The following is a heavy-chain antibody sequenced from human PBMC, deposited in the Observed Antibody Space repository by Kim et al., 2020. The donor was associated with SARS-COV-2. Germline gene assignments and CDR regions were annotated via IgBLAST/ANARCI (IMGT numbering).Heavy chain of an antibody. D-gene: IGHD3-10*02. Sequence: GGSLRLSCAASGFTFSSYVMHWVRQAPGKGLEWVAIMWYDGSNEDYAESAKGRFTISRDNSKNMLYLQMNSLRVEDTAVYFCARGSVTMFGGVILGPLDHWGQGTLVTVSS. CDR2: MWYDGSNE. V-gene: IGHV3-33*01. CDR3: ARGSVTMFGGVILGPLDH. CDR1: GFTFSSYV. J-gene: IGHJ4*02.